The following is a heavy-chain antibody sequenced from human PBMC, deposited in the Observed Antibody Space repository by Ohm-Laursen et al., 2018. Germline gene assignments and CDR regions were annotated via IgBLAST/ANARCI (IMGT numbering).Heavy chain of an antibody. CDR1: GYSFTSYW. CDR3: ARHLPHCSGGSCYSGYFQH. CDR2: IYPGDSDT. J-gene: IGHJ1*01. Sequence: GESLKISCKGSGYSFTSYWIGWVRQMPGKGLEWMGIIYPGDSDTRYSPSFQGQVTISADKSISTAYLQWSSLKASDTAMYYCARHLPHCSGGSCYSGYFQHWGQGTLVTVSS. D-gene: IGHD2-15*01. V-gene: IGHV5-51*01.